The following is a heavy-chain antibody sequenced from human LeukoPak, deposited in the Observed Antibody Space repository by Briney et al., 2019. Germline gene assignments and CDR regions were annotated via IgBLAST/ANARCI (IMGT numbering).Heavy chain of an antibody. CDR3: AKDHYGDYFATGAFDM. V-gene: IGHV3-23*01. CDR1: GFTFRSYD. CDR2: ISGSGGST. J-gene: IGHJ3*02. Sequence: GGSLRLSCVASGFTFRSYDMSWVRQAPGEGLEWVSAISGSGGSTFNADSVKGRFTISRDNSKNTLYLQMNSLRADDTAKYYCAKDHYGDYFATGAFDMWGQGTMVIVSS. D-gene: IGHD4-17*01.